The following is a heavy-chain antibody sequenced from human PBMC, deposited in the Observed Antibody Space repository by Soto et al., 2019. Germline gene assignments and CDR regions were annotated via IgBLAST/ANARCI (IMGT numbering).Heavy chain of an antibody. J-gene: IGHJ6*03. Sequence: SETLSLTCTVSGGSISRYYWSWIRQPPGKGLEWIGYIYYSGRTNYNPSLKSRTTISVDTSKNQFSLKLSSVTTADTAVYYCARVRRVLYGSGSYFAGGGGYYYYMYVWGKGTTVTVSS. CDR2: IYYSGRT. V-gene: IGHV4-59*08. CDR3: ARVRRVLYGSGSYFAGGGGYYYYMYV. D-gene: IGHD3-10*01. CDR1: GGSISRYY.